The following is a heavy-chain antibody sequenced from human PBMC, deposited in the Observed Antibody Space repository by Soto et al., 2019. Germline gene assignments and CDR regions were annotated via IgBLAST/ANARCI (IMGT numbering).Heavy chain of an antibody. CDR1: GFSLRDYG. V-gene: IGHV3-30*17. Sequence: LRLSCAASGFSLRDYGMHWVRQAPGKGLEYVAAVSDDGSEQYYADSVRGRFTISRDNSKNTVYLQLDSLTTGDTAVYYCARDPTGGYFHYDYWGQGALVTVSS. J-gene: IGHJ4*02. D-gene: IGHD1-26*01. CDR2: VSDDGSEQ. CDR3: ARDPTGGYFHYDY.